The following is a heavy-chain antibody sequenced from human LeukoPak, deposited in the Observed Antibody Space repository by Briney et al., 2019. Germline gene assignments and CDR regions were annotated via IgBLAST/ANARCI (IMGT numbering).Heavy chain of an antibody. CDR2: IYTSGST. V-gene: IGHV4-61*02. CDR1: GGSISSGGYY. J-gene: IGHJ3*02. Sequence: SQTLSLTCAVSGGSISSGGYYWSWIRQPAGKGLEWIGRIYTSGSTNYNPSLKSRVTMSVDTSKNQFSLKLSSVTAADTAVYYCARDNDAFDIWGQGTMVTVSS. CDR3: ARDNDAFDI.